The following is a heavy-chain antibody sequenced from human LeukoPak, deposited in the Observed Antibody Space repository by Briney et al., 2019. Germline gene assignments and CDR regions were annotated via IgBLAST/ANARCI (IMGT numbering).Heavy chain of an antibody. Sequence: PSETLSLTCTVSGGSISSYYWSWIRQPPGKGLEWIGYIYYSGSTNYNPSLRSRVTISVDTSKNQFSLKLSSVTAADTAVYYCARDLSAYGSSLDYWGQGTLVTVSS. CDR1: GGSISSYY. J-gene: IGHJ4*02. V-gene: IGHV4-59*12. D-gene: IGHD6-6*01. CDR3: ARDLSAYGSSLDY. CDR2: IYYSGST.